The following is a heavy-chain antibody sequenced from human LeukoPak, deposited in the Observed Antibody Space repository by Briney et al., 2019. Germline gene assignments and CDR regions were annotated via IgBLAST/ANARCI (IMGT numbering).Heavy chain of an antibody. V-gene: IGHV1-24*01. CDR1: GYTLTELS. CDR3: ATLTVAWQQQQRKDV. Sequence: GASVKVSCKVSGYTLTELSMHWVRQAPGKGLEWMGGFDPEDGETIYAQKFQGRVTMTEDTSTDTAYMELSSLRSEDTAVYYCATLTVAWQQQQRKDVWGQGTTVTVSS. J-gene: IGHJ6*02. CDR2: FDPEDGET. D-gene: IGHD6-19*01.